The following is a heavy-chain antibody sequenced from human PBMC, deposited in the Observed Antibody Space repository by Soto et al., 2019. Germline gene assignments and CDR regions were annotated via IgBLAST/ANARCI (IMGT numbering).Heavy chain of an antibody. CDR1: GGSISSSSYY. CDR3: ASQGGAHFDY. CDR2: IYYSGST. J-gene: IGHJ4*02. D-gene: IGHD3-16*01. Sequence: QLQLQESGPGLVKPSETLSLTCTVSGGSISSSSYYWGWIRQPPGKGLEWIGSIYYSGSTYFNPSLKSRVTISVDTSKNQFSLKLSSVTAADTAVYYCASQGGAHFDYWGQGTLVTVSS. V-gene: IGHV4-39*01.